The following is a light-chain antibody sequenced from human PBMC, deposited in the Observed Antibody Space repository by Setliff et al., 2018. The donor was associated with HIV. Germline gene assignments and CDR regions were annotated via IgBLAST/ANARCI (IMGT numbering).Light chain of an antibody. CDR1: SSDVGGYDY. CDR3: SSYAGSNTPYV. CDR2: EVN. Sequence: QSVLTQPPSASGSPGQSVTISCTGTSSDVGGYDYVSWYQQHPGKAPKLMIHEVNKRPSGVPDRFSGSKSDNTASLTVSGLQAEDEADYYCSSYAGSNTPYVFGTGTKGTVL. V-gene: IGLV2-8*01. J-gene: IGLJ1*01.